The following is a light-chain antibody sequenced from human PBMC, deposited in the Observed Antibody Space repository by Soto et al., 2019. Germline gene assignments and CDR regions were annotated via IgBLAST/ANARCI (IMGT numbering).Light chain of an antibody. CDR1: SSDVGSYDL. Sequence: QSALTQPASVSGPPGQSIVISCNGSSSDVGSYDLVSWYQQHPGKAPKLMIFEIFNRPSGISNRFSGSKSGNTASLTISGLQAEDEAYYYCSSYTTDNTHVFGGGTKLTVL. V-gene: IGLV2-14*02. CDR2: EIF. J-gene: IGLJ2*01. CDR3: SSYTTDNTHV.